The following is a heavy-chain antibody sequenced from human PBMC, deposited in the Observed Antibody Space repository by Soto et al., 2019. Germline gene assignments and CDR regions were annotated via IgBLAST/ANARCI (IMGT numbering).Heavy chain of an antibody. CDR3: GKNRGGRSYTSWACAV. D-gene: IGHD2-15*01. V-gene: IGHV3-23*01. CDR1: GFMFSCCA. Sequence: EVQLLDSGGGLVQPGGSLRLSCAASGFMFSCCAMSWVRQAPGKGLEWVSTIHGDGDYSHYTDSVEGRFTISRDNSRKSLYLKMNTLRGGDSAGYCFGKNRGGRSYTSWACAVWGRGTLVTVSS. J-gene: IGHJ2*01. CDR2: IHGDGDYS.